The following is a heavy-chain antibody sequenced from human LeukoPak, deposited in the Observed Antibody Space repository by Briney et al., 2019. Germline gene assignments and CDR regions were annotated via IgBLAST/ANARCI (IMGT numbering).Heavy chain of an antibody. CDR2: ISGSGSVS. Sequence: GGSLRLSCAASGFTFSSYSMNWVRQAPGKGLEWISYISGSGSVSYYEDSVEGRFTISRDNAKNSLYLQMNSLRDEDTALYYCARDGGFGFLAAFDIWGQGTMVTVSS. CDR3: ARDGGFGFLAAFDI. CDR1: GFTFSSYS. J-gene: IGHJ3*02. D-gene: IGHD3-10*01. V-gene: IGHV3-48*02.